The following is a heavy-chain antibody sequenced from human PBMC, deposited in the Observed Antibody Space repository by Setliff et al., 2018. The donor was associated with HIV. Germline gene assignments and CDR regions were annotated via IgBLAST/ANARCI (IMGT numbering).Heavy chain of an antibody. V-gene: IGHV1-2*02. CDR2: INPNSGGT. CDR3: ARGSSWYAPFDY. CDR1: GGTFSNYA. J-gene: IGHJ4*02. Sequence: ASVKVSCKASGGTFSNYAISWVRQAPGQGLEWMGWINPNSGGTNYAQKFQGRVTMERDTSFTTVYMELNSLRSDDTAVYFCARGSSWYAPFDYWGQGTLVTVSS. D-gene: IGHD6-13*01.